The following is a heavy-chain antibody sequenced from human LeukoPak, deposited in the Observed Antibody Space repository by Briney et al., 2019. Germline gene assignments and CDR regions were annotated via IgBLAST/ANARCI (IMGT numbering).Heavy chain of an antibody. D-gene: IGHD1-26*01. J-gene: IGHJ5*02. CDR2: ISAYNGNT. CDR1: GYTFTSYG. CDR3: ARDNSVGDYAWWFDP. Sequence: GASVKVSCKTSGYTFTSYGISWVRQAPGQGLEWMGWISAYNGNTKYAQKLQGRVTMTRDMSTSTDYMELSSLRSEDTAVYYCARDNSVGDYAWWFDPWGQGTLVTVSS. V-gene: IGHV1-18*01.